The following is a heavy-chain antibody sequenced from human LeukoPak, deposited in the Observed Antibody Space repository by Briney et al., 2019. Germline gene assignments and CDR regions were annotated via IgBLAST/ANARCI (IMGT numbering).Heavy chain of an antibody. D-gene: IGHD3-22*01. J-gene: IGHJ3*01. Sequence: GGSLRLSCAASGITFSTYWMHWVRQAPGKGLVWVSRINSDGSTTSYVDSVEGRFTISRDNAKSTLYLQMNSLRAEDTAVYYCARAGTVVDYDPSDAFDVWGQGTMVTVSS. CDR2: INSDGSTT. CDR1: GITFSTYW. V-gene: IGHV3-74*01. CDR3: ARAGTVVDYDPSDAFDV.